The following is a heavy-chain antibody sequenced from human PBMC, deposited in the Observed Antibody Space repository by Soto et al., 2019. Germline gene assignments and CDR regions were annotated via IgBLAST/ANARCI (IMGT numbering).Heavy chain of an antibody. J-gene: IGHJ6*02. D-gene: IGHD1-26*01. Sequence: PWGSLRLSCVASGFAFNLYAIHWCRHSPVEGLEWVAVISNDGTNKDYADSVKGRFSISRDNSKTTLFLQMKSLRADDSGVYFCARDQLGQRMGSLYYYGMDVWGQGTTVTVSS. CDR1: GFAFNLYA. V-gene: IGHV3-30-3*01. CDR3: ARDQLGQRMGSLYYYGMDV. CDR2: ISNDGTNK.